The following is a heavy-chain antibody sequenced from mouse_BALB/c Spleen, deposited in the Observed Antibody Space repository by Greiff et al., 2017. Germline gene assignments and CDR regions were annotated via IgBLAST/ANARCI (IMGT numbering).Heavy chain of an antibody. CDR1: GFTFSSYG. J-gene: IGHJ3*01. D-gene: IGHD2-4*01. V-gene: IGHV5-6-3*01. Sequence: EVMLVESGGGLVQPGGSLKLSCAASGFTFSSYGMSWVRQTPDKRLELVATINSNGGSTYYPDSVKGRFTISRDNAKNTLYLQMSSLKSEDTAMYYCARDLMSTTVFAYWSQGTLVTVSA. CDR2: INSNGGST. CDR3: ARDLMSTTVFAY.